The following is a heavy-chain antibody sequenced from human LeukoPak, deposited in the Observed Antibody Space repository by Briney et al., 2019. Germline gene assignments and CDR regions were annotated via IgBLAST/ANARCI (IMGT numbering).Heavy chain of an antibody. CDR2: INPNSGGT. Sequence: GASVKVSCKASGYTFVSYGITWVRQAPGQGLEWMGWINPNSGGTNYAQKFQGRVTMTRDTSISTAYMELSRLRSDDTAVYYCARDLISGSHDAFDIWGQGTMVTVSS. J-gene: IGHJ3*02. CDR3: ARDLISGSHDAFDI. V-gene: IGHV1-2*02. CDR1: GYTFVSYG. D-gene: IGHD1-26*01.